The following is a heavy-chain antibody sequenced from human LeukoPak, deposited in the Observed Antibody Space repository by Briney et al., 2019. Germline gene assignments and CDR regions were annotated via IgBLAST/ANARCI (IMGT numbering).Heavy chain of an antibody. J-gene: IGHJ6*03. D-gene: IGHD6-19*01. V-gene: IGHV1-69*05. Sequence: GSSVKVSCKASGGTFSSYAISWVRQAPGQGLEWMGGIIPIFGTANYAQKFQGRVTITTDESTSTAYMELSSLRAEDTAVYDCARGEAVAGLGAYYYYMDVWGKGTTVTVSS. CDR2: IIPIFGTA. CDR3: ARGEAVAGLGAYYYYMDV. CDR1: GGTFSSYA.